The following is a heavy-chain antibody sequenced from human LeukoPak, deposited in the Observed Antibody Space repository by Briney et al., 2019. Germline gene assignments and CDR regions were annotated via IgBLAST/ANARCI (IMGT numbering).Heavy chain of an antibody. J-gene: IGHJ1*01. Sequence: ASVKVSCKASGYTFTSYGISWVRQAPGQGLEWMGWISAYNGNTNYAQKLQGRVTMTTDTSTSTAYMELRSLRSDDTAVYYCARGGYYDSNGNAEYFQHWGQGTLVTVSS. V-gene: IGHV1-18*01. D-gene: IGHD3-22*01. CDR3: ARGGYYDSNGNAEYFQH. CDR1: GYTFTSYG. CDR2: ISAYNGNT.